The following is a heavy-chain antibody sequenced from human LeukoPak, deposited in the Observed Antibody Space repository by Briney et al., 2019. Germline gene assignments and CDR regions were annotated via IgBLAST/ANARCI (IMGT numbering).Heavy chain of an antibody. CDR3: EADSYYDSSGYSFLWYFDL. V-gene: IGHV1-58*01. Sequence: SVKVSCKASGVTFSNSAVQWVRQARGQRLEWIGWIVVGSGNTNYAQKFQERVTITRDMSTSTAYMELSSLRSEDTAVYYCEADSYYDSSGYSFLWYFDLWGRGTLITVSS. CDR1: GVTFSNSA. D-gene: IGHD3-22*01. CDR2: IVVGSGNT. J-gene: IGHJ2*01.